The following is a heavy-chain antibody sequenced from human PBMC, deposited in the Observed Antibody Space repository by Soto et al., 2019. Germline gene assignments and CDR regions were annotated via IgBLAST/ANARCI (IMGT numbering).Heavy chain of an antibody. Sequence: ASVKVSCKASGYTFTTYDINWVRQAPGQGLEWMGWMNPNSGNTGYAQRFQGRVTMTRNTSISTAYMELSSLTSEDTAVYYCAKGARVLDPPWGQGTLVTVSS. J-gene: IGHJ5*02. CDR3: AKGARVLDPP. CDR2: MNPNSGNT. CDR1: GYTFTTYD. V-gene: IGHV1-8*01.